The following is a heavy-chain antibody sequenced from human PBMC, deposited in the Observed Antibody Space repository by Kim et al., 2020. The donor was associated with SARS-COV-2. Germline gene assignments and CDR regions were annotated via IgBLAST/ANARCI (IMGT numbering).Heavy chain of an antibody. Sequence: GSEKYYVDSVKGRFTISRDNGKNSLYLQMNSLRAEDTAVYYCARGISSSHWGQGTLVTVSS. CDR2: GSEK. D-gene: IGHD6-6*01. J-gene: IGHJ4*02. CDR3: ARGISSSH. V-gene: IGHV3-7*01.